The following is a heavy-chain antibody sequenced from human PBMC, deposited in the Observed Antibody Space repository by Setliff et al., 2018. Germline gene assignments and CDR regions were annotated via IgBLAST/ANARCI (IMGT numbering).Heavy chain of an antibody. D-gene: IGHD3-22*01. CDR3: ARVAYYHDSSGYYYDLNWYFDL. V-gene: IGHV4-39*01. CDR1: GGSFSSSSYY. CDR2: IYYSGST. Sequence: SETLSLTCAVSGGSFSSSSYYWGWIRQPPGKGLECIGIIYYSGSTYYKPSLKSRVTISIDTSKNQFSLRLNSVTAADTAVYYCARVAYYHDSSGYYYDLNWYFDLWGRGTLVTVSS. J-gene: IGHJ2*01.